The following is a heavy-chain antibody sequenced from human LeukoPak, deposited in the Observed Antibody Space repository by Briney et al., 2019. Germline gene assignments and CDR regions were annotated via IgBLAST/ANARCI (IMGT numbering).Heavy chain of an antibody. J-gene: IGHJ5*02. Sequence: GGSLRLSCAASGFTFSSTYMSWLCQAPGKGLEWVSLIYTGGTTYYADSVKGRFTISRDNSENTLYLQMNSLRAEDTAVYYCARGITGSNNWFDPWGQGTLVTVSS. V-gene: IGHV3-53*01. CDR1: GFTFSSTY. D-gene: IGHD1-20*01. CDR3: ARGITGSNNWFDP. CDR2: IYTGGTT.